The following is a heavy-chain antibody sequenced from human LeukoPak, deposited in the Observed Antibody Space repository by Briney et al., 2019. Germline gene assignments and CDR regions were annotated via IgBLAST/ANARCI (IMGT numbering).Heavy chain of an antibody. Sequence: PGGSLRLSCAASEFTVSSNYMTWVRQAPGKGLEWVSIIYSGGSTSYADSVKGRFTISRDNSNNTLYLQMNGLRTEDTAMYYCARAWGRWLAIDPWGQGTLVTVSS. CDR3: ARAWGRWLAIDP. CDR1: EFTVSSNY. V-gene: IGHV3-53*01. J-gene: IGHJ5*02. CDR2: IYSGGST. D-gene: IGHD6-19*01.